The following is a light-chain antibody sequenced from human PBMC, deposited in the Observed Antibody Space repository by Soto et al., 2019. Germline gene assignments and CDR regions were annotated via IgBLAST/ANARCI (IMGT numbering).Light chain of an antibody. CDR2: AAS. Sequence: DIEMTQSPSSLSASIGDRVTITCRASQTIGTYLNWFQQKPGKAPKLLIYAASTLQSGVPSRFSGSGSGTDFTLIISSLQPDDFATYFCQESYSVPLFTFGPWTKLDVQ. CDR3: QESYSVPLFT. J-gene: IGKJ3*01. V-gene: IGKV1-39*01. CDR1: QTIGTY.